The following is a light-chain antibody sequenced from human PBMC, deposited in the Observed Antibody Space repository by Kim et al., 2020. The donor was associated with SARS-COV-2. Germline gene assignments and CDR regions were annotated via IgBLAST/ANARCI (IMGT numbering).Light chain of an antibody. Sequence: HSVLTQPPSASGTPGRRVTISCTGSSSNIGGNTVTWYQQLPGTAPKVLIYRNDERPSGVPDRFSGSKSGTSASLAISGLQSEDEADYHCASWDDSLKGVVFGGGTKVTVL. CDR1: SSNIGGNT. CDR3: ASWDDSLKGVV. CDR2: RND. V-gene: IGLV1-44*01. J-gene: IGLJ2*01.